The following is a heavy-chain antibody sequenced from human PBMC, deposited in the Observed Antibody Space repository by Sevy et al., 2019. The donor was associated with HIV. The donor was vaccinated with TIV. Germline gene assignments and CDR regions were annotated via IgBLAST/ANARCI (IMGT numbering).Heavy chain of an antibody. CDR2: IDNKGDST. CDR3: ARGGSTTWRQFYYYGMDV. D-gene: IGHD3-3*01. V-gene: IGHV3-64*02. CDR1: GTSFSTFA. Sequence: GGSLRLSCRISGTSFSTFAMHWVRQTPGKGLEYVSSIDNKGDSTFYADSVKGRFTVSRDNSQNTLYLQMDSLTTEDMAVYSCARGGSTTWRQFYYYGMDVWGRGTTVTLSS. J-gene: IGHJ6*02.